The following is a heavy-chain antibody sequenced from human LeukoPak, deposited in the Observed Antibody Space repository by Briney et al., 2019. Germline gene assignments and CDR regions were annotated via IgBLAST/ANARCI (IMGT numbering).Heavy chain of an antibody. Sequence: GGSLRLSCAASGFTFTSYEMNWVRQAPGKGLEWVSYITVSGSTIYYADSVKGRFTISRDNAKNSLYLQMNSLRAEDTAVYYCARATSFDYWGQGTLVTVSS. CDR1: GFTFTSYE. J-gene: IGHJ4*02. V-gene: IGHV3-48*03. CDR3: ARATSFDY. CDR2: ITVSGSTI.